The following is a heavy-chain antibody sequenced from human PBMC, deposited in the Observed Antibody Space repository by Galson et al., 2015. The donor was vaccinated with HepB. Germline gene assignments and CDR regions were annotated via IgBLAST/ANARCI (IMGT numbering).Heavy chain of an antibody. V-gene: IGHV1-2*02. D-gene: IGHD2-15*01. J-gene: IGHJ4*02. CDR3: TRGGGRYHVDY. Sequence: SVKVSGKASGDSLSDHHIHWVRQAPGQGLEWMGWISPKYGGTKNAQKFQGRVTMTRDTPISTAYMELSSLGSDDTAVYYCTRGGGRYHVDYWGQGTLVTASS. CDR2: ISPKYGGT. CDR1: GDSLSDHH.